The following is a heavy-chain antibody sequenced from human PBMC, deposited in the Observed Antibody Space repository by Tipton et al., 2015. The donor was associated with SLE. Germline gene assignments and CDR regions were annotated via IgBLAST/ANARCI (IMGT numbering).Heavy chain of an antibody. CDR3: ARLRSDWQMTDYYFDY. CDR2: IYFSGTS. CDR1: GGSISSSSYS. Sequence: LRLSCTVSGGSISSSSYSWGWIRQPPGKGLEWIGTIYFSGTSYYNPSLQSRVIISVDTSKSQFSLKLSSVTAADTAFYYCARLRSDWQMTDYYFDYWGQGTLVTVSS. V-gene: IGHV4-39*07. D-gene: IGHD6-19*01. J-gene: IGHJ4*02.